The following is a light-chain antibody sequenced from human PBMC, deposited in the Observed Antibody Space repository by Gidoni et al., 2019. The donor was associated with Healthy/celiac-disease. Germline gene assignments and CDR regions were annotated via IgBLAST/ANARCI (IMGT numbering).Light chain of an antibody. CDR3: QQSYSTLLT. CDR2: AAS. V-gene: IGKV1-39*01. Sequence: DIQRTQSPSSLSASVGDRVTITCRESQSISSYLNWYQQKPGKAPTLLIYAASSLQSGVPSRFSGSGSGTDFTLTISSLQPEDFATYYCQQSYSTLLTFGGGTKVEIK. J-gene: IGKJ4*01. CDR1: QSISSY.